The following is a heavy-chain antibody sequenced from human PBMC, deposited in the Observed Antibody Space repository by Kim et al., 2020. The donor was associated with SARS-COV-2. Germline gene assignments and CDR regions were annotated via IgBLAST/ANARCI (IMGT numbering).Heavy chain of an antibody. J-gene: IGHJ4*02. Sequence: TRSRPPSQGQVTISADKSISTAYLQWGSLKASDTAMYYCARHESTYYFDYWGQGTLVTVSS. CDR3: ARHESTYYFDY. V-gene: IGHV5-51*01. CDR2: T.